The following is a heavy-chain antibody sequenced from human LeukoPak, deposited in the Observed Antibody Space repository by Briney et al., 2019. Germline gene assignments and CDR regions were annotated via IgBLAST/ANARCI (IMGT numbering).Heavy chain of an antibody. CDR1: GGSFSGYY. Sequence: SETLSLTCAVYGGSFSGYYWSWIRQPPGTGLEWSGEINHSGSTNYNPFPKSRVTISVDTSKKQFSLKLSSMTAADTAVYYCARGPASIVVVPAGHYYYYMDVWGKGTTVTVSS. CDR3: ARGPASIVVVPAGHYYYYMDV. D-gene: IGHD2-2*01. J-gene: IGHJ6*03. CDR2: INHSGST. V-gene: IGHV4-34*01.